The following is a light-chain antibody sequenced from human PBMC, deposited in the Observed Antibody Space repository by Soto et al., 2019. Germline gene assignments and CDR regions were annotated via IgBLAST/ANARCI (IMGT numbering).Light chain of an antibody. CDR1: QSVNNF. CDR3: QHYNSYSEA. V-gene: IGKV3-11*01. J-gene: IGKJ1*01. CDR2: EAS. Sequence: EIVLTQSPATLSLSPGERATLSCRASQSVNNFLAWYQQRPGQAPRLLMYEASSRATGVPARFSGSGSGTEFTLTISSLQPDDFATYYCQHYNSYSEAFGQGTKVDIK.